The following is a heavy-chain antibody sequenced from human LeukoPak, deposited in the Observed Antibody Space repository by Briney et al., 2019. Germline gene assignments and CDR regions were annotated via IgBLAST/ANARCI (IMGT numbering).Heavy chain of an antibody. Sequence: GGSLRLSCAASGFTFSSYAMHWVRQAPGKGLEYVSAISSNGGSAYYANSVKGRFTISRDNSKNTLYLQMGSLRAEDMAVYCCARLGTQVGATGGYWGQGTLVTVSS. D-gene: IGHD1-26*01. J-gene: IGHJ4*02. CDR1: GFTFSSYA. CDR3: ARLGTQVGATGGY. CDR2: ISSNGGSA. V-gene: IGHV3-64*01.